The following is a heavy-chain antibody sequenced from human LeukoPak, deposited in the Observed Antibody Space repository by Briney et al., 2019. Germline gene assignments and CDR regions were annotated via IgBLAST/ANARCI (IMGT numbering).Heavy chain of an antibody. CDR2: INPNSGGT. CDR3: ATEAPKAARTPFDAFDI. V-gene: IGHV1-2*02. CDR1: GYTFTGYY. D-gene: IGHD6-6*01. Sequence: ASVKVSCKASGYTFTGYYMHWVRQAPGQGLEWMGWINPNSGGTNYAQKFQGRVTMTEDTSTDTAYMELSSLRSEDTAVYYCATEAPKAARTPFDAFDIWGQGTMVTVSS. J-gene: IGHJ3*02.